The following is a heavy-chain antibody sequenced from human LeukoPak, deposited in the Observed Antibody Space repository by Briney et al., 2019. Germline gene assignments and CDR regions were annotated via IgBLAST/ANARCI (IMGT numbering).Heavy chain of an antibody. V-gene: IGHV1-2*02. CDR2: INPNSGGT. J-gene: IGHJ6*03. CDR3: VREGSSSSSDYYYYYMDV. CDR1: GYTFTAYY. D-gene: IGHD6-6*01. Sequence: GASVTVSCKASGYTFTAYYMHWVRQAPGQGLEWMGWINPNSGGTNYAQKFQGRVTMTRDTSINTAYMELSRLRSDDTAVYYCVREGSSSSSDYYYYYMDVWGKGTTVTVSS.